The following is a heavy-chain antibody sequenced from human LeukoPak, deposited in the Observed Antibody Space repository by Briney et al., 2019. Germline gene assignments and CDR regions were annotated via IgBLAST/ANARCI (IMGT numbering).Heavy chain of an antibody. V-gene: IGHV3-30*18. D-gene: IGHD3-22*01. CDR3: AKDPMIAYFDY. Sequence: GRSLRLSCAASGFTFNTYGMRWVRQAPGKGLEWVALISYDGSNKYYADSVKGRFTISRDNSKNTLYLQMNSLRAEDTAVYYCAKDPMIAYFDYWGQGTLVAVSS. CDR2: ISYDGSNK. J-gene: IGHJ4*02. CDR1: GFTFNTYG.